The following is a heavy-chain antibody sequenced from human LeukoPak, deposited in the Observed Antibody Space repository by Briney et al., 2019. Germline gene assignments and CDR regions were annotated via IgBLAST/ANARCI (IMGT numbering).Heavy chain of an antibody. D-gene: IGHD2/OR15-2a*01. CDR2: INHSGST. J-gene: IGHJ4*02. Sequence: KTGGSLRLSCAASGFTFSSYAMSWIRQPPGKGLEWIGEINHSGSTYYNPSLKSRVTISVDTSKNQFSLKLISVTAADTAVYYCARNFQYFDLPDYWGQGTLVTVSS. V-gene: IGHV4-34*01. CDR1: GFTFSSYA. CDR3: ARNFQYFDLPDY.